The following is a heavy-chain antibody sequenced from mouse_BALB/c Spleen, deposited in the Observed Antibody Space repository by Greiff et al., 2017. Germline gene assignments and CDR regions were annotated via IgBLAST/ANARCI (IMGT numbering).Heavy chain of an antibody. CDR2: IDPANGNT. V-gene: IGHV14-3*02. CDR1: GFNIKDTY. J-gene: IGHJ1*01. D-gene: IGHD1-2*01. CDR3: ARERDYGHWYFDV. Sequence: VQLKQSGAELVKPGASVKLSCTASGFNIKDTYMHWVKQRPEQGLEWIGRIDPANGNTKYDPKFQGKATITADTSSNTAYLQLSSLTSEDTAVYYCARERDYGHWYFDVWGAGTTVTVSS.